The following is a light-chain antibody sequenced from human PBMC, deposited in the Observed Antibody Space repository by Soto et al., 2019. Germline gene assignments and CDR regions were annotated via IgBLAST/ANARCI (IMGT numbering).Light chain of an antibody. V-gene: IGLV2-11*01. Sequence: QSALTQHRSVSGPPGQSVTISCTGTSSDVGTYDFVSWYQQHPGKAPRLMIFDVSERPSGVPDRFSGSKSGNTASLTISGPHAMDEPDDYCRLSAVPFYVFGPGTKGNV. CDR3: RLSAVPFYV. CDR1: SSDVGTYDF. J-gene: IGLJ1*01. CDR2: DVS.